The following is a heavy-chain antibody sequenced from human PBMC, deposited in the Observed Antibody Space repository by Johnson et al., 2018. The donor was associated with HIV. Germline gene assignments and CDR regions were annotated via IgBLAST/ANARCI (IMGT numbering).Heavy chain of an antibody. CDR3: ARERSGSYYVDGLDI. CDR1: GFTFSSYA. CDR2: ISYDGSNK. Sequence: VQLVESGGGVVQPGRSLRLSCAASGFTFSSYAMHWVRQAPGKGLEWVAVISYDGSNKYYADSVKGRFTISRDNSKNTLYLQMGSLRAEDMAVYYCARERSGSYYVDGLDILGQGTMVTVSS. D-gene: IGHD1-26*01. J-gene: IGHJ3*02. V-gene: IGHV3-30*14.